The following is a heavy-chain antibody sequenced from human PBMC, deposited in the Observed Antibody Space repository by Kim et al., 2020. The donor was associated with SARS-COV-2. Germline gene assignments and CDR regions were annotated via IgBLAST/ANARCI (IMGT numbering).Heavy chain of an antibody. CDR2: IYYSGST. CDR1: GGSISSYY. J-gene: IGHJ4*02. V-gene: IGHV4-59*01. Sequence: SETLSLTCTVSGGSISSYYWSWIRQPPGKGLEWIGYIYYSGSTNYNPSLKSRVTISVDTSKNQFSLKLNSVTAADTAVYYCASLDSSGWYSYFDYWGQGT. D-gene: IGHD6-19*01. CDR3: ASLDSSGWYSYFDY.